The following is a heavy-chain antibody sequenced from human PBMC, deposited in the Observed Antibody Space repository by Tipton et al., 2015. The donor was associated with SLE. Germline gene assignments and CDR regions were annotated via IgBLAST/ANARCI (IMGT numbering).Heavy chain of an antibody. D-gene: IGHD1-26*01. CDR1: GGSFSAYY. CDR3: ARHPRSQLLRSGAFDL. V-gene: IGHV4-34*01. J-gene: IGHJ3*01. Sequence: TLSLTCAVYGGSFSAYYWSWIRQSPGKGLEWIGEITHSGSAKYNPSLKSRVTVSVDTSKNQFSLNLSSVTAADTAVYYCARHPRSQLLRSGAFDLWGQGTVVIVSS. CDR2: ITHSGSA.